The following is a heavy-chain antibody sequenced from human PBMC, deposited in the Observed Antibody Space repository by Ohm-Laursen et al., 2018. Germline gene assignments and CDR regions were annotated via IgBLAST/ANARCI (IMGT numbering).Heavy chain of an antibody. J-gene: IGHJ4*02. Sequence: GTLSLTCAVYGGSFSDYYWSWIRQPPGKGLEWIGEINHSGNTKYNPSLKSRVTISVDTSKNQFSLKLSSVTAADTAVYYCARVASVAGSFDYWGQGTLVTVSS. V-gene: IGHV4-34*01. D-gene: IGHD6-19*01. CDR3: ARVASVAGSFDY. CDR2: INHSGNT. CDR1: GGSFSDYY.